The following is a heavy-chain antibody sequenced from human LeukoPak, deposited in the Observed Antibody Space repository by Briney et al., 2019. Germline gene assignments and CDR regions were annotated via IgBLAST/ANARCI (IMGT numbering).Heavy chain of an antibody. CDR3: AKWGDYDILTGYYVSDF. V-gene: IGHV3-23*01. J-gene: IGHJ4*02. D-gene: IGHD3-9*01. CDR2: ITGSGDTT. CDR1: GFIFRNYA. Sequence: QPGASLRLSCAASGFIFRNYAMSWVRQAPGKGLEWVSAITGSGDTTYYAGSVKGRFTISRDNSKNTLYVEMNTLRAEDTAVYYCAKWGDYDILTGYYVSDFWGQGTLVTVSS.